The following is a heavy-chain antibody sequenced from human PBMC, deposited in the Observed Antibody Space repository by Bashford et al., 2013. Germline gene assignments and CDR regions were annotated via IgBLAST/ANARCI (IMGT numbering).Heavy chain of an antibody. V-gene: IGHV4-30-4*01. CDR2: IYYSGST. Sequence: SETLSLTCTVSGGSISSGDYYWSWIRQPPRKGLEWIGYIYYSGSTYYNPSLKSRVTISVDTSKNQFSLKLSSVTAADTAVYYCARGVGRGSGRMASHPWGQGTLVTVSS. D-gene: IGHD3-10*01. CDR1: GGSISSGDYY. J-gene: IGHJ5*02. CDR3: ARGVGRGSGRMASHP.